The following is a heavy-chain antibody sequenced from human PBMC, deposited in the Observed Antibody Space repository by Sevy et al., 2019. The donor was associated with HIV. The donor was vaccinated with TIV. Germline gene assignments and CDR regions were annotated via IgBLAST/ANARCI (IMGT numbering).Heavy chain of an antibody. D-gene: IGHD3-22*01. CDR1: GGSISSYY. J-gene: IGHJ4*02. V-gene: IGHV4-59*01. CDR2: IYYNGST. CDR3: ARQTYYYDSSGYLYYFDY. Sequence: SETLSLTCTVSGGSISSYYWSWIRQPPGKGLEWIGYIYYNGSTNYNPSLKSRVTISVDTSKNQFSLKLSSVTAADTAVYYWARQTYYYDSSGYLYYFDYWGQGTLVTVSS.